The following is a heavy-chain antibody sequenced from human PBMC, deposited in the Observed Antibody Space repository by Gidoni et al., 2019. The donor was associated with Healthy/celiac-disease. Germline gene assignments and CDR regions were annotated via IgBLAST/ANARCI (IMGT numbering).Heavy chain of an antibody. V-gene: IGHV4-39*01. J-gene: IGHJ4*02. CDR3: ARVVYPVWVIDY. D-gene: IGHD1-26*01. CDR2: IYYSGST. Sequence: DGLEWIGSIYYSGSTYYNPSLKSRVTISVDTSKNQFSLKLSSVTAADTAVYYCARVVYPVWVIDYWGQGTLVTVSS.